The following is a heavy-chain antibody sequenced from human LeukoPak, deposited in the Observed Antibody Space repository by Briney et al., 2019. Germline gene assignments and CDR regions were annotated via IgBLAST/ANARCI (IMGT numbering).Heavy chain of an antibody. Sequence: GGSLRLSCTVSGFTLSSHSMHWVRQAPGQGLEWVAAMSYDGSNENYADSVKGRFTISRDNSKNTVFLQMNSLRTEDTAVYYCTRDAGSWTDFDYWGQGTLVSVSS. J-gene: IGHJ4*02. CDR1: GFTLSSHS. V-gene: IGHV3-30*04. CDR2: MSYDGSNE. CDR3: TRDAGSWTDFDY. D-gene: IGHD3/OR15-3a*01.